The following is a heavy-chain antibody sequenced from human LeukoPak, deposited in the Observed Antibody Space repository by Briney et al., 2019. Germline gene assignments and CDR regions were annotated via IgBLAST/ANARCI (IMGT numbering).Heavy chain of an antibody. CDR1: GFTFSSYG. V-gene: IGHV3-20*04. CDR2: INWNGGST. Sequence: GGSLRLSCAASGFTFSSYGMSWVRQAPGKGLEWVSVINWNGGSTGYADSVKGRFTISRDNAKNSLYLQMNSLRAEDTALYYCARYPDCTNGVCYTYIDYWGQGTLVTVSS. J-gene: IGHJ4*02. D-gene: IGHD2-8*01. CDR3: ARYPDCTNGVCYTYIDY.